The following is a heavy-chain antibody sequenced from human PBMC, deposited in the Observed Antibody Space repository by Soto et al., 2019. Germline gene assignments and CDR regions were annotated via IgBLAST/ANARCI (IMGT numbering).Heavy chain of an antibody. V-gene: IGHV3-53*01. D-gene: IGHD3-10*01. CDR3: AKDGRGSGSHYNSFGY. CDR1: GFTVGNNY. Sequence: EGQLVESGGGLIQPGGSLKLSCAASGFTVGNNYMSWVRQAPGKGLEWVSLIYSTGTTKYADSVKGRFTVSSDNAKNTLYLQMNSLRAEDTAVYYCAKDGRGSGSHYNSFGYWGQGTLVTVSS. J-gene: IGHJ4*02. CDR2: IYSTGTT.